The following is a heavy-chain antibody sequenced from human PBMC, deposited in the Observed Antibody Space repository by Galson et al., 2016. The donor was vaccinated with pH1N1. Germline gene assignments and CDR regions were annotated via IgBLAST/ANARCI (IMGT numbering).Heavy chain of an antibody. CDR3: VREGGYFDL. CDR1: GFTFSTYS. D-gene: IGHD1-26*01. J-gene: IGHJ2*01. V-gene: IGHV3-21*01. CDR2: SSTTSYM. Sequence: SLRLSCAASGFTFSTYSMNWVRQAPGKGLEWISASSTTSYMYYADSVKGRFTISRDNDKNSLYLQMNNLRGDDTAVYYCVREGGYFDLWGRGTLVTVSS.